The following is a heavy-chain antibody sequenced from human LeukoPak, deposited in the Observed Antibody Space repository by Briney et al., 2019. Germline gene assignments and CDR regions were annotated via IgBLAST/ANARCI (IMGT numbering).Heavy chain of an antibody. Sequence: SETLSLTCTVSGGSIFTYYWSWIRQPPGKGLEWIGYIYYSGNTNYNPSLKSRVTISVDTSKNQFSLKLRSVTAADTAVYYCVRVSYSRSYDYWYFDLWGRGTLVTVSS. D-gene: IGHD6-13*01. CDR2: IYYSGNT. J-gene: IGHJ2*01. CDR3: VRVSYSRSYDYWYFDL. CDR1: GGSIFTYY. V-gene: IGHV4-59*01.